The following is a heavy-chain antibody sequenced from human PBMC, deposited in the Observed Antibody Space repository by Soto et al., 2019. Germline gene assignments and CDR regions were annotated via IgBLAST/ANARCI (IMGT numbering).Heavy chain of an antibody. D-gene: IGHD6-6*01. J-gene: IGHJ6*02. CDR2: IDPSDSYT. Sequence: GESLKISCKGSGYSFTSYWISWVRQMPGKGLEWMGRIDPSDSYTNYSPSFQGHVTISADKSISTAYLQWSSLRAEDTALYYFAKDLAARPRGADYYGMDVWGQGTTVTVSS. CDR1: GYSFTSYW. V-gene: IGHV5-10-1*01. CDR3: AKDLAARPRGADYYGMDV.